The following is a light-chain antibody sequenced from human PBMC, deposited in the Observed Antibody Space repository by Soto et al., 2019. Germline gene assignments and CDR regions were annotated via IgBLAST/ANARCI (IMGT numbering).Light chain of an antibody. CDR1: SSDVDIYNY. Sequence: QSVLTQPPSASGSPGHSVTISCTGTSSDVDIYNYVSWYQQHPGKAPKLIIYEVTKRPSGVPDRFSGSKSGNTASLTVSGLQTEDEAEYCCSSYAGSNTLVFGTGTKVTV. CDR2: EVT. CDR3: SSYAGSNTLV. V-gene: IGLV2-8*01. J-gene: IGLJ1*01.